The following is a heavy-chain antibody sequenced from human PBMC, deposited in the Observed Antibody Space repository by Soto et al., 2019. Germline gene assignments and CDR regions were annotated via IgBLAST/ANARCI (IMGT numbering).Heavy chain of an antibody. Sequence: ASVKVSCKASGGTFSSYAISWVRQAPGQGLEWMGGIIPIFGTANYAQKFQGRVTITADESTSTAYMELSSLRSEDTAVYYCARVYSSGWYLGDWFDPWGQGTLVTVSS. D-gene: IGHD6-19*01. CDR1: GGTFSSYA. CDR2: IIPIFGTA. V-gene: IGHV1-69*13. J-gene: IGHJ5*02. CDR3: ARVYSSGWYLGDWFDP.